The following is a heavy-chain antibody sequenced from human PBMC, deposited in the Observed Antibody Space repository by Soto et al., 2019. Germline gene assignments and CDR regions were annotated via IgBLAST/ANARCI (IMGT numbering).Heavy chain of an antibody. Sequence: SGGSLRLSCATSGFKFTDYAMNWVRQATGKRLEWVSTISGNGGRTYYADSVKGRFTISRDSSKNTVYLQMNSLRVVDTAVYYCAKPSLAAAALGSFDYWGRGTLVTVSS. V-gene: IGHV3-23*01. D-gene: IGHD6-13*01. CDR2: ISGNGGRT. CDR1: GFKFTDYA. CDR3: AKPSLAAAALGSFDY. J-gene: IGHJ4*02.